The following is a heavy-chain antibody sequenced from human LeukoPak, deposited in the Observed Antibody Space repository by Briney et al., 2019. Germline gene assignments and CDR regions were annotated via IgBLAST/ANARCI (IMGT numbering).Heavy chain of an antibody. D-gene: IGHD6-13*01. Sequence: GGSLRLSCAASGFTFSTYWMHWARQAPGKGLEWVAVISYDGSNKYYADSVKGRFTISRDNSKNTLYLQMNSLRAEDTAVYYCAKESEQPDYWGQGTLVTVSS. CDR2: ISYDGSNK. V-gene: IGHV3-30*18. CDR3: AKESEQPDY. J-gene: IGHJ4*02. CDR1: GFTFSTYW.